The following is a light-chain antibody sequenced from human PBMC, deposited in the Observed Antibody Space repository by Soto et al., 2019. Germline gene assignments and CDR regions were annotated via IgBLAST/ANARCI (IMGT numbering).Light chain of an antibody. CDR2: SAS. Sequence: DIVMTQSPDSLAVSLGERATINCKSSQSVLYSSNNKNYLAWYQQKPGQPPKLLIYSASTRESGVPDRFSGSGSWTDFTLTISSLQAEDVAVYYCQQYYSTPPTFGGGTKVEIK. CDR3: QQYYSTPPT. V-gene: IGKV4-1*01. CDR1: QSVLYSSNNKNY. J-gene: IGKJ4*01.